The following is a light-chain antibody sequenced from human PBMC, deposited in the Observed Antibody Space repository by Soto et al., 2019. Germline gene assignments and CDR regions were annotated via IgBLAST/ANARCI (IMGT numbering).Light chain of an antibody. CDR3: QHYKNRPLT. Sequence: ETVMTQSPATLSVSPGERATLSCRASQSVSSNLAWYQHKPGQAPRLLIYGASSRATGIPVRFSGSGSGTEFTLTISSLQSEDVAVYYCQHYKNRPLTFGGGTKVDIK. CDR1: QSVSSN. V-gene: IGKV3-15*01. J-gene: IGKJ4*01. CDR2: GAS.